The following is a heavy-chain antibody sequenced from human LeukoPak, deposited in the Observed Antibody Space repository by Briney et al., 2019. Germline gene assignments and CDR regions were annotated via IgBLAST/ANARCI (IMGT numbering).Heavy chain of an antibody. CDR3: VRGGVGHSSIWFDP. V-gene: IGHV3-48*03. Sequence: GGSLRLSCVASGFTFSTYEMNWVRQAPGKGLEWLSYISSSGTTIYYSDSAKGRFTISRDDTDNAVFMQMNSLRAEDTAVYYCVRGGVGHSSIWFDPWGQGTLVTVSS. CDR2: ISSSGTTI. CDR1: GFTFSTYE. D-gene: IGHD2/OR15-2a*01. J-gene: IGHJ5*02.